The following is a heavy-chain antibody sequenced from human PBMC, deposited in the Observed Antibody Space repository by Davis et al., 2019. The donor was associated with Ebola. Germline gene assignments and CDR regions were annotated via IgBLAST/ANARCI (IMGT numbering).Heavy chain of an antibody. CDR1: GGSISGDY. D-gene: IGHD6-13*01. J-gene: IGHJ5*02. Sequence: SETLSLTCTVSGGSISGDYWSWIRQPPGKGLEWIGYIYYSGAIYYSGTTNYNPSLKSRVTMSLDTSKNQFSLKLSSVTAADTAVYYCARGLFHSRWRYWFDPWGQGTLVTVSS. V-gene: IGHV4-59*12. CDR3: ARGLFHSRWRYWFDP. CDR2: IYYSGAIYYSGTT.